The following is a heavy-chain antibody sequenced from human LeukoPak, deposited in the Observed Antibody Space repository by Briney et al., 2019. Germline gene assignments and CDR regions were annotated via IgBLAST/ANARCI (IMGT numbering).Heavy chain of an antibody. CDR1: GFTFSSYG. Sequence: GGSLRLSCAASGFTFSSYGMSWVRQAPGKGLEWVSAISGSGGSTYYADSVKGRFTISRDNSKNTLYLQMNSLRAEDAAVYYCAKDGMGATRYFDYWGQGTLVTVSS. D-gene: IGHD1-26*01. V-gene: IGHV3-23*01. J-gene: IGHJ4*02. CDR3: AKDGMGATRYFDY. CDR2: ISGSGGST.